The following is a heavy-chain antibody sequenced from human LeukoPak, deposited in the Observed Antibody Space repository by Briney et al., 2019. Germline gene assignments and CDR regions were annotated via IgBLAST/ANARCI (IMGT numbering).Heavy chain of an antibody. CDR3: ARDQYEGAADIFDY. CDR2: ISCSGSTI. V-gene: IGHV3-48*03. D-gene: IGHD1-26*01. J-gene: IGHJ4*02. Sequence: GGSLTLSCAASGFTFSSYEMNWVRQAPGKGLEWVSYISCSGSTIYYADSVKGRFTISRDNAKNSLYLQMNSLRAEDTAVYYCARDQYEGAADIFDYWGQGTLVTVSS. CDR1: GFTFSSYE.